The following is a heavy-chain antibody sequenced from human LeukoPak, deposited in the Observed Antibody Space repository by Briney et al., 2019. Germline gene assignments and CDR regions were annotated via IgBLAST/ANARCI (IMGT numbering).Heavy chain of an antibody. CDR1: GYTFTSYY. Sequence: GASVKVSCKASGYTFTSYYMHWVRQAPGQGLEWMGGIIPIFGTANYAQKFQGRVAITADESTSTAYMELSSLRSEDTAVYYCARKGYCSSTSCQNNWFDPWGQGTLVTVSS. CDR2: IIPIFGTA. D-gene: IGHD2-2*01. J-gene: IGHJ5*02. CDR3: ARKGYCSSTSCQNNWFDP. V-gene: IGHV1-69*13.